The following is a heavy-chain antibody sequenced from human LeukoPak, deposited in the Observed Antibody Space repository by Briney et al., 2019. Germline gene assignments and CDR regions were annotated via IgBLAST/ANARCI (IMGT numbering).Heavy chain of an antibody. CDR1: GGSISSGGYS. D-gene: IGHD4-17*01. Sequence: SQTLSLTCAVSGGSISSGGYSWSWIRQPPGKGLEWIGYIYHSGSTYYNPSLKSRVTISVDRSKNQFSLKLSSVTAADTAVYYCARGADYGDYYYFDYWGQGTLVTASS. V-gene: IGHV4-30-2*01. CDR3: ARGADYGDYYYFDY. J-gene: IGHJ4*02. CDR2: IYHSGST.